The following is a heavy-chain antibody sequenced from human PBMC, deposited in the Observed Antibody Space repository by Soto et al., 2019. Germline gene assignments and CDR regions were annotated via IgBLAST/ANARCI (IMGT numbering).Heavy chain of an antibody. J-gene: IGHJ4*02. CDR1: GFTFSSYA. V-gene: IGHV3-23*01. Sequence: EAQLLESGGGLVQPGGSLVLSCAASGFTFSSYAMSWVRQAPGKGLEWVSSISGGGNDAFYAFSVKGRFTISRDNSRNTQYQKLSSLRADDAAIAYCARSLFLASTDTEAFDYWGQGALVTVSS. D-gene: IGHD3-3*02. CDR3: ARSLFLASTDTEAFDY. CDR2: ISGGGNDA.